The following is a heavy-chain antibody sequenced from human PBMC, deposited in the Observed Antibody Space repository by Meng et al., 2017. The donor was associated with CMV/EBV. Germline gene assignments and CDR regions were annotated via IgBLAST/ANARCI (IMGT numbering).Heavy chain of an antibody. CDR3: ARLGQYRYFQH. CDR1: GGSISSSSYY. D-gene: IGHD3-16*01. Sequence: SETLSLTCTVSGGSISSSSYYWGWIRQPPGKGLEWIGSTYYSGSTYYNPSRKSRVTISVDTSQNQFSLKLGSVTAADTAVYYCARLGQYRYFQHWGQGTLVTVSS. CDR2: TYYSGST. V-gene: IGHV4-39*01. J-gene: IGHJ1*01.